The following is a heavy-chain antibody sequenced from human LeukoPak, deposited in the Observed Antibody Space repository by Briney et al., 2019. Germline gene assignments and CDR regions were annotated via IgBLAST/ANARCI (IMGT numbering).Heavy chain of an antibody. V-gene: IGHV3-23*01. CDR2: ISSGGGST. J-gene: IGHJ4*02. CDR1: GLSFSNSA. CDR3: AKDSYYNQAFDY. Sequence: GGSLRLSCAASGLSFSNSAMSWVRQAPGKGLEWVSGISSGGGSTSYADSVKGRFTISRDNSRNTLYLQMNSLRAEDTAVYYCAKDSYYNQAFDYWGQGTLITVSS. D-gene: IGHD3-10*01.